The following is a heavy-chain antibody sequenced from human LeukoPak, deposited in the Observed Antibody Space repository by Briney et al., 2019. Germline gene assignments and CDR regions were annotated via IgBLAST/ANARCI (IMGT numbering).Heavy chain of an antibody. V-gene: IGHV4-61*08. CDR3: ARVGPHYDSSEATTYYFDY. D-gene: IGHD3-22*01. Sequence: PSETLSLTCTVSGGSISSGGYYWSWIRQHPGKGLEWIGYIYYSGSTYYNPSLKSRVTISVDTSKNQFSLKLSSVTAADTAVYYCARVGPHYDSSEATTYYFDYWGQGTLVTVSS. CDR1: GGSISSGGYY. CDR2: IYYSGST. J-gene: IGHJ4*02.